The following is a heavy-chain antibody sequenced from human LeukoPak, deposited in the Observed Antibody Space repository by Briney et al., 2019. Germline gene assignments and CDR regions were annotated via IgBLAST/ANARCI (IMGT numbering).Heavy chain of an antibody. V-gene: IGHV3-30*18. CDR1: GFTFSSYG. D-gene: IGHD3-22*01. CDR2: ISYDGSNK. Sequence: GSLRLSCAASGFTFSSYGMHWVRQAPGKGLEWVAVISYDGSNKYYADSVKGRFTISRDNSKNTLYLQMNSLRAEDTAVYYCAKDKVVVISVGFDYWGQGTLVTVSS. J-gene: IGHJ4*02. CDR3: AKDKVVVISVGFDY.